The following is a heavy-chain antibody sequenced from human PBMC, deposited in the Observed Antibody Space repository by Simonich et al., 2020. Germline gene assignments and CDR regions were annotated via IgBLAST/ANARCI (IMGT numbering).Heavy chain of an antibody. J-gene: IGHJ4*02. CDR3: ARNRLDY. Sequence: EVQLVESGGGLVQPGGSLRLSCAASGFTFSSHRMQWVRQAPGKGRVWVPRINSDGGSTSYADSGKGRFTISRDNAKNTLYLQMNSLRAEDTAVYYCARNRLDYWGQGTLVTVSS. V-gene: IGHV3-74*01. CDR1: GFTFSSHR. CDR2: INSDGGST.